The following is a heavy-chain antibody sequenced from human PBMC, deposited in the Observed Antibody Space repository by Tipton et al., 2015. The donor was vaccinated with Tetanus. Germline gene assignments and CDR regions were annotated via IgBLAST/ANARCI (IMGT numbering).Heavy chain of an antibody. D-gene: IGHD5-24*01. Sequence: PGLVKPSETLSLTCIVSGGSITDHSWNWIRQPPGQGLEWIGYLYYTGTTSYNPSLEGRVGISVDTSKNQFSLTLTSVTAADTAVYYCAGTPRDVYNCDYWGQGKLVTVSS. CDR3: AGTPRDVYNCDY. CDR1: GGSITDHS. V-gene: IGHV4-59*11. J-gene: IGHJ4*02. CDR2: LYYTGTT.